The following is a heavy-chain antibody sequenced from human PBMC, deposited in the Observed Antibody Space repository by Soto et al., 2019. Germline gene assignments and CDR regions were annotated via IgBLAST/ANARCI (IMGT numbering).Heavy chain of an antibody. V-gene: IGHV3-30-3*01. D-gene: IGHD6-6*01. CDR2: ISYDGSNK. Sequence: GGSLRLSCAASGFTFSSYAMHWVRQAPGKGLEWVAVISYDGSNKYYADSVKGRFTISRDNSKNTLYLQMNSLRAEDTAVYYCARDNVDRYSSSSTFDYWGQGTLVTVSS. CDR1: GFTFSSYA. CDR3: ARDNVDRYSSSSTFDY. J-gene: IGHJ4*02.